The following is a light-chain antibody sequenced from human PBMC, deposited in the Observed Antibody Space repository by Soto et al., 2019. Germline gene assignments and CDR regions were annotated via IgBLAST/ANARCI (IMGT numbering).Light chain of an antibody. CDR2: DVS. J-gene: IGLJ1*01. CDR1: SSDVSGYNY. V-gene: IGLV2-14*03. Sequence: HSALTRPASVSGSPGQSITISCTGTSSDVSGYNYVSWYQHHPGKAPKLMIFDVSNRPSGVSNRFSGSKSGNTASLTISGLQPEDEADYYCSSYTTSNTRQIVFGTGTRSPS. CDR3: SSYTTSNTRQIV.